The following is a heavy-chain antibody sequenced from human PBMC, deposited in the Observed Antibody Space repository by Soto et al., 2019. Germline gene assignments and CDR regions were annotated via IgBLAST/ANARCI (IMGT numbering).Heavy chain of an antibody. Sequence: QVQMVESGGGLVQPGRSLRLTCTASGFNFNRFAIHWVRQAPGKGLEWAAVISYDGNNEYVAVPRRERFAISRDNSQNAVFLQIDDVRVEDTARFYCARDPATPYSRWPEDHWGHRSLVLVSS. CDR3: ARDPATPYSRWPEDH. V-gene: IGHV3-30*09. J-gene: IGHJ4*01. CDR2: ISYDGNNE. D-gene: IGHD2-21*01. CDR1: GFNFNRFA.